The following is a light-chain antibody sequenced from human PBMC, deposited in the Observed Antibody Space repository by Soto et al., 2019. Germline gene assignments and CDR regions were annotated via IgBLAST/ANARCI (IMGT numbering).Light chain of an antibody. CDR1: QSVGSD. Sequence: EIVITQSPVTLSLSPGERATLSFRASQSVGSDLAWYQQKRREAPRLLIYGASNRASGIPERFSGSGSGTVFTLTISRLEPEDFAVYYCQQYGSSGTFGQGTKVDI. CDR2: GAS. CDR3: QQYGSSGT. V-gene: IGKV3-20*01. J-gene: IGKJ1*01.